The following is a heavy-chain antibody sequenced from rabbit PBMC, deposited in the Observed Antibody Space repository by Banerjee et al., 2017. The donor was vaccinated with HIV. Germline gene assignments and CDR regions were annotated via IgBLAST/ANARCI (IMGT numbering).Heavy chain of an antibody. V-gene: IGHV1S47*01. Sequence: QQQLEESGGGLVQPEGSLTLTCTASGFDFSSNAMCWVRQAPGKGLELIGCTDTGSRSTWYASWVNGRFTISRSTSLNTVTLQMTSLTAADTATYFCARDVTWGDWELWGPGTLVTVS. CDR1: GFDFSSNA. CDR3: ARDVTWGDWEL. CDR2: TDTGSRST. D-gene: IGHD4-1*01. J-gene: IGHJ4*01.